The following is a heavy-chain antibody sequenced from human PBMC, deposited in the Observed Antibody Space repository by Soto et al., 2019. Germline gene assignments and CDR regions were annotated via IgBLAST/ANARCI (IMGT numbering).Heavy chain of an antibody. CDR3: ARDGRARGATPFDY. V-gene: IGHV1-69*13. Sequence: ASVKVSCKASGGTFSSYAISWVRQAPGQGLEWMGGIIPIFGTANYAQKFQGRVTITADESTSTAYMELSSLRSEDTAVYYCARDGRARGATPFDYWGQGTLVTVSS. D-gene: IGHD1-26*01. J-gene: IGHJ4*02. CDR2: IIPIFGTA. CDR1: GGTFSSYA.